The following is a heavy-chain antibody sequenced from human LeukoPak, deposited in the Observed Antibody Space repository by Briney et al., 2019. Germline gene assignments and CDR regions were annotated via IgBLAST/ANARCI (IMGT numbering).Heavy chain of an antibody. J-gene: IGHJ4*02. D-gene: IGHD1-26*01. V-gene: IGHV3-48*02. CDR1: GFTFSSYS. CDR2: ISISSTTI. CDR3: ATQPIEWELRHFDY. Sequence: PGGALRLSCAASGFTFSSYSMKWVRQAPGKGGEWVSYISISSTTIYYAASVKGRFTISRDNAKNSLYLQMNSLRDEDTAVYYCATQPIEWELRHFDYWGQGTLVTVSS.